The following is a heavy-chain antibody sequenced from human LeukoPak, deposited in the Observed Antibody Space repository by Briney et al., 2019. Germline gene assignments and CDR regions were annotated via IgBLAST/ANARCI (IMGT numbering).Heavy chain of an antibody. CDR3: AAGYYYDSSGYYLYLSY. J-gene: IGHJ4*02. D-gene: IGHD3-22*01. Sequence: GTSVKVSCKASGFTFTSSAMQWVRQARGQRLEWIGWIVVGSGNTNYAQKFQERVTITRDMSTSTAYMELSSLRSEDTAVYYCAAGYYYDSSGYYLYLSYWGQGTLVTVSS. V-gene: IGHV1-58*02. CDR2: IVVGSGNT. CDR1: GFTFTSSA.